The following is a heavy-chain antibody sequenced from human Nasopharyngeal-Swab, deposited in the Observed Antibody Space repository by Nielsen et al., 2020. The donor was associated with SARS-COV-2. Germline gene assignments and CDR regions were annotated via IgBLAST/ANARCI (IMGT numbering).Heavy chain of an antibody. CDR2: IYSGGST. CDR3: ARLDDSSVLYYFDY. CDR1: GFTVSSNY. Sequence: GGSLRPSCAASGFTVSSNYISWVRQAPGKGLEWVSVIYSGGSTYYADSVKGRFTISRDNSKNTLYLQMNSLRAEDTAVYYCARLDDSSVLYYFDYWGQGTLVTVSS. D-gene: IGHD3-22*01. J-gene: IGHJ4*02. V-gene: IGHV3-53*01.